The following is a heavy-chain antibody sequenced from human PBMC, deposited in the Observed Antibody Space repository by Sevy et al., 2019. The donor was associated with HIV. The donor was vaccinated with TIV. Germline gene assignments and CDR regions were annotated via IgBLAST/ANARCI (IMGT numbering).Heavy chain of an antibody. CDR2: MNPNSGNT. CDR1: GYTFTSYD. CDR3: ARRNTIAAAGKGPVGY. J-gene: IGHJ4*02. Sequence: ASVKVSCKASGYTFTSYDINWVRQATGQGLEWMGWMNPNSGNTGYAQKFQGRVTMTRNTSISIAYMELSSLRSEDTAVYYCARRNTIAAAGKGPVGYWGQGTLVTVSS. D-gene: IGHD6-13*01. V-gene: IGHV1-8*01.